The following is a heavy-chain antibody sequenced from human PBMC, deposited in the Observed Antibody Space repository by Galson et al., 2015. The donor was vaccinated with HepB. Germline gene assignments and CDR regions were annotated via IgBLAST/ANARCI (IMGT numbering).Heavy chain of an antibody. D-gene: IGHD2-2*01. V-gene: IGHV3-23*01. J-gene: IGHJ6*02. CDR1: RFIFSTYA. CDR2: ISGSGGTT. Sequence: SLRLSCAASRFIFSTYAMSWVRQAPGKGLEWVSGISGSGGTTYYADSVKGRFTISRDNSKDTLYLQMNSLRAEDTAVYYCARYCSSTTCYTPRGYYYYGMDVWGQGTTVTVSS. CDR3: ARYCSSTTCYTPRGYYYYGMDV.